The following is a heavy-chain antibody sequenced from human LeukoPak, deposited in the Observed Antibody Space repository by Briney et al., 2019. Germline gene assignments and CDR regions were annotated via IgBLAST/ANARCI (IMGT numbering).Heavy chain of an antibody. CDR1: GGSINSY. J-gene: IGHJ4*02. CDR3: ARQTGSGLFILP. CDR2: ISGSGTI. Sequence: SETLSLTCIVSGGSINSYWSWIRQPAGKGLEWIGRISGSGTITYNPALQSRLTISIDTSKNQFSLKLMSVTAADTAVYYCARQTGSGLFILPGGQGTLVTVSS. D-gene: IGHD3/OR15-3a*01. V-gene: IGHV4-4*07.